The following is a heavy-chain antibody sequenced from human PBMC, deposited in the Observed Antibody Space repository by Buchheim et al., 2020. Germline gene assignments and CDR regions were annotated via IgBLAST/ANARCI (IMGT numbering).Heavy chain of an antibody. D-gene: IGHD6-13*01. J-gene: IGHJ4*02. CDR3: AKDKAVAAPWRGGYYFDY. Sequence: QVQLVESGGGVVQPGRSLRLSCAASGFTFSSYGMHWVRQAPGKGLEWVAVISYDGSNKYYADSVKGRFTISRDNSKNTLYLQMNSLRAEDTAVYYCAKDKAVAAPWRGGYYFDYWGQGTL. CDR2: ISYDGSNK. CDR1: GFTFSSYG. V-gene: IGHV3-30*18.